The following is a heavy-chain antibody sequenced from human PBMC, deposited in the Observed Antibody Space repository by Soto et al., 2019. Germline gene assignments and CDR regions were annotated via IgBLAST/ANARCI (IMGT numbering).Heavy chain of an antibody. CDR2: IFHTGRA. V-gene: IGHV4-59*12. Sequence: QVQLQESGPGLVKPSETLSLTCFFSGGSLTTNYWSWIRQPPGKGLEWIGYIFHTGRANFNPSLMGRASMSIDTSKSQFSLNLTSVTAADTAVYYCASITYGYHFDYWGQGSRVIVSS. D-gene: IGHD3-10*01. J-gene: IGHJ4*02. CDR1: GGSLTTNY. CDR3: ASITYGYHFDY.